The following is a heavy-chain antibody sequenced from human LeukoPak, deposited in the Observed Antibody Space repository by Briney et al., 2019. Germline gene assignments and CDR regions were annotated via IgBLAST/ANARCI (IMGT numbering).Heavy chain of an antibody. CDR1: GFTFSDYY. D-gene: IGHD3-22*01. V-gene: IGHV3-11*01. CDR3: AKRGVVIRVILVGFHKEAYYFDS. J-gene: IGHJ4*02. CDR2: ISSSGSTI. Sequence: GSLRLSCAASGFTFSDYYMSWIRQAPGKGLEWVSYISSSGSTIYYADSVKGRFTISRDNAKNSLYLQMNSLRAEDTAVYFCAKRGVVIRVILVGFHKEAYYFDSWGQGALVTVSS.